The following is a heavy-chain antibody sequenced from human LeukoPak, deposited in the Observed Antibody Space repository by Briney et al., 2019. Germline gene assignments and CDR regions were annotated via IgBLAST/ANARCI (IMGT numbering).Heavy chain of an antibody. CDR2: MSSTSTTI. Sequence: GGSLRLSCAASGFIFGDYNMNWVRQVPGKGLEWISYMSSTSTTIFYADSVKGRFTISRDNAKNSLYLQMNSLRAEDTAVYYCARGRLRYFDWQADYWGQGTLVTVSS. V-gene: IGHV3-48*01. CDR3: ARGRLRYFDWQADY. D-gene: IGHD3-9*01. J-gene: IGHJ4*02. CDR1: GFIFGDYN.